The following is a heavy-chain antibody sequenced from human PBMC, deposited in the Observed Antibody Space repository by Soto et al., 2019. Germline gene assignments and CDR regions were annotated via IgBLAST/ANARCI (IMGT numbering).Heavy chain of an antibody. D-gene: IGHD2-21*01. CDR2: ITPFNGNT. Sequence: GASVKVSCKASGYTFTYRYLHWVRQAPGQALEWMGWITPFNGNTNYAQKFQDRVTITRDRSMSTAYMELSSLRSEDTAMYYCASYGDSNNGAFDICGQGTMVTLSS. CDR1: GYTFTYRY. V-gene: IGHV1-45*02. J-gene: IGHJ3*02. CDR3: ASYGDSNNGAFDI.